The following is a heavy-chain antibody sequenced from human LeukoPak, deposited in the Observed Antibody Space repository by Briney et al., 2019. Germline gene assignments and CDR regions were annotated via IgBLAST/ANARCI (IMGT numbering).Heavy chain of an antibody. CDR3: ARGLRITFGGVIAATDAFDI. Sequence: PSETLSLTCTVSGGSISSYYWSWIRQPAGKGLEWIGRIYTSGSTNYNPSLKSRVTMSVDTSKNQFSLKLSSVTAADTAVYYCARGLRITFGGVIAATDAFDIWGQGTMVTVSS. CDR2: IYTSGST. J-gene: IGHJ3*02. CDR1: GGSISSYY. V-gene: IGHV4-4*07. D-gene: IGHD3-16*02.